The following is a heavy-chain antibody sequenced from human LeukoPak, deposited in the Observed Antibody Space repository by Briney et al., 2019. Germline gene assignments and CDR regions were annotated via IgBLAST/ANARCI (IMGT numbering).Heavy chain of an antibody. CDR2: ITSGSSYI. CDR3: ARDESRVVRGAIDY. J-gene: IGHJ4*02. V-gene: IGHV3-21*01. CDR1: GFTFSSYS. D-gene: IGHD4/OR15-4a*01. Sequence: GGSLRLSCAASGFTFSSYSMNWFRQAPGKGLEWVSSITSGSSYIYYADAVKGRFTISRDNAKNSLYLQMNSLRAEDTAVYYCARDESRVVRGAIDYWGQGTLVTVSS.